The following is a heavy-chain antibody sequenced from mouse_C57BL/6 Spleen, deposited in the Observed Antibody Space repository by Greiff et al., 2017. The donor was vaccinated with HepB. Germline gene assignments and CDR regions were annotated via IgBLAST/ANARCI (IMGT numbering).Heavy chain of an antibody. Sequence: DVQLQESGPGLVKPSQSLSLTCSVTGYSITSGYYWNWIRQFPGNKLEWMGYISYDGSNNYNPSLKNRISITRDTSKNQFFLKLNSVTTEDTATYYWARDYYGSSPFAYWGQGTLVTVSA. D-gene: IGHD1-1*01. CDR1: GYSITSGYY. CDR2: ISYDGSN. J-gene: IGHJ3*01. CDR3: ARDYYGSSPFAY. V-gene: IGHV3-6*01.